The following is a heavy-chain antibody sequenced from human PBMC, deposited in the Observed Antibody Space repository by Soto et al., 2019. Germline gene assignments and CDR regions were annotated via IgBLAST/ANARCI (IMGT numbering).Heavy chain of an antibody. Sequence: SETLSLTCIVSGSSISPFYWTWIRQPPGRGLEWIGNVFYSGSTNYNPSLNSRVTMLVDRSRNQVSLRLTSVTAEDTAVYFCSRVGGYYGDYPNFDYWGQG. CDR3: SRVGGYYGDYPNFDY. D-gene: IGHD4-17*01. CDR2: VFYSGST. V-gene: IGHV4-59*01. CDR1: GSSISPFY. J-gene: IGHJ4*02.